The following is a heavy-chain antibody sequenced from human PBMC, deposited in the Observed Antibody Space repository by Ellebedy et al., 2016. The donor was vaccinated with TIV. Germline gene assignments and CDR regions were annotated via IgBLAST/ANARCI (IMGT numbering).Heavy chain of an antibody. J-gene: IGHJ3*02. V-gene: IGHV3-7*01. CDR2: VNQDGSQK. D-gene: IGHD4-17*01. Sequence: GESLKISCAASGFSFRSYWMSWVRQAPGKGLEWVANVNQDGSQKYHVDSVKGRFTISRDNAKNSLYLLMNSLSAEDTGVYYCATDGSYGDYLSPTHAFVIWGQGTTVTVSS. CDR1: GFSFRSYW. CDR3: ATDGSYGDYLSPTHAFVI.